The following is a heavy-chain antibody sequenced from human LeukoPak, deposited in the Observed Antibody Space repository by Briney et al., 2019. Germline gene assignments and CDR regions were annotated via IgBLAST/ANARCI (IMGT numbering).Heavy chain of an antibody. CDR2: IYYSGST. J-gene: IGHJ3*02. CDR3: AKDSSGYDAFDI. CDR1: GGSISSYY. V-gene: IGHV4-59*01. Sequence: PSETLSLTCTVSGGSISSYYWSWIRQPPGKGLEWIGYIYYSGSTNYNPSLKSRVTMSVDTSKNQFSLKLSSVTAADTAVYYCAKDSSGYDAFDIWGQGTMVTVSS. D-gene: IGHD3-22*01.